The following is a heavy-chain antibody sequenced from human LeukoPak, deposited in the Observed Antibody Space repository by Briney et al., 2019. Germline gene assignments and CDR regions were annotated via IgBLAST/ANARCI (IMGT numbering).Heavy chain of an antibody. J-gene: IGHJ5*02. V-gene: IGHV6-1*01. Sequence: SQTLSLTCAISGDSVSSNSAAWNWIRQSPSRGLDWLGRTYYRSKWYNDYAVSVKSRITINPDTSKNQFSLQLNSLTPEDTAVYYCARGGDSSGWYVSLDPWGQGTLVTVSS. CDR1: GDSVSSNSAA. CDR2: TYYRSKWYN. D-gene: IGHD6-19*01. CDR3: ARGGDSSGWYVSLDP.